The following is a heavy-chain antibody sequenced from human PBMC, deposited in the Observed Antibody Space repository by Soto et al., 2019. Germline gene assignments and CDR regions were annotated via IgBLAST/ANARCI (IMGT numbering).Heavy chain of an antibody. D-gene: IGHD1-1*01. Sequence: QVQLVQSGAEVKKPGSSVKVSCKASGGTFSSYTISWVRQAPGQGLEWMGRIIPILGTANYAQKFQGRVTITADESTSTAYMELSSLRSEDTAVYYCARDRGSFGNWNDGFDYWGQGTLVTVSS. CDR2: IIPILGTA. V-gene: IGHV1-69*08. J-gene: IGHJ4*02. CDR3: ARDRGSFGNWNDGFDY. CDR1: GGTFSSYT.